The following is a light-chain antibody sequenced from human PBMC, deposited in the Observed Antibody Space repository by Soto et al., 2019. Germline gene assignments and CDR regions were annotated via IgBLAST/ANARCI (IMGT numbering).Light chain of an antibody. Sequence: QLVLTQSPSASASLGASVKLTCTLSSGHSSYAIAWHQQQPEKGPRFLMKVTVDGSHTKGDGIPDRFSGSSSGAERYLTISSLPSEDEADYYCQTWGTGIRVFGTGTKLTVL. CDR2: VTVDGSH. V-gene: IGLV4-69*01. CDR3: QTWGTGIRV. CDR1: SGHSSYA. J-gene: IGLJ1*01.